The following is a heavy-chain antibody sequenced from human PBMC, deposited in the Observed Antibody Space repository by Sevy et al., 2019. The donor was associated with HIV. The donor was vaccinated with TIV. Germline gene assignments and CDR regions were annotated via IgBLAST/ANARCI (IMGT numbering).Heavy chain of an antibody. V-gene: IGHV3-48*01. CDR3: ARAPEENYDYITGSFDY. CDR1: GFTFREYS. J-gene: IGHJ4*02. D-gene: IGHD3-16*01. Sequence: GGSLRLSCVGSGFTFREYSMNWVRQAPGKGLEWVSYISGSSTTIEHADSVKGRFSISRDNADNSVFLQMNRLRVEDTAVYYCARAPEENYDYITGSFDYWGQGTLVTVSS. CDR2: ISGSSTTI.